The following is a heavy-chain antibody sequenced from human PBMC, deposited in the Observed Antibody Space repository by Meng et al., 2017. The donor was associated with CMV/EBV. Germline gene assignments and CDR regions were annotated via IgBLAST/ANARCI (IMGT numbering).Heavy chain of an antibody. CDR3: ARVTSRVAGAFDY. CDR2: IYYSGST. V-gene: IGHV4-30-4*08. J-gene: IGHJ4*02. CDR1: GGSISSGDYY. D-gene: IGHD1-14*01. Sequence: QVQLQEPGPGLWKPSQTLSLTCTVSGGSISSGDYYWSWIRQPPGKGLEWIGYIYYSGSTYYNPSLKSRVTISVDTSKNQFSLKLSSVTAADTAVYYCARVTSRVAGAFDYWGQGTLVTVSS.